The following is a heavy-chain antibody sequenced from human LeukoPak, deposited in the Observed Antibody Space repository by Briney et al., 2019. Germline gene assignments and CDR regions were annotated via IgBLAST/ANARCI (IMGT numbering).Heavy chain of an antibody. CDR2: INHSGST. J-gene: IGHJ5*02. CDR3: ARGRRKAEGYDFWSGYPKGWFDP. CDR1: GGSCSGYF. D-gene: IGHD3-3*01. Sequence: PSETLSLTCAVYGGSCSGYFWSWVRQPPGKGREWIGEINHSGSTNYNPSLKSRVTISVDTSKNQFSLKLSSVTAADTAVYYCARGRRKAEGYDFWSGYPKGWFDPWGQGTLVTVSS. V-gene: IGHV4-34*01.